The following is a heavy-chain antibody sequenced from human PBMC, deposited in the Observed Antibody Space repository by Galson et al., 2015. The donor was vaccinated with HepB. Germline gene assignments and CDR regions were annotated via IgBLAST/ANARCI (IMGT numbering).Heavy chain of an antibody. Sequence: AISGDSVSSNSAAWNWIRQSPSRGLEWLGRTYYRSKWYNDYAVSVKSRITINPDTSKNQFSLQLNSVTPEDTAVYYCARDNDYGDYGWFDPWGQGTLVTVSS. CDR3: ARDNDYGDYGWFDP. J-gene: IGHJ5*02. V-gene: IGHV6-1*01. CDR2: TYYRSKWYN. CDR1: GDSVSSNSAA. D-gene: IGHD4-17*01.